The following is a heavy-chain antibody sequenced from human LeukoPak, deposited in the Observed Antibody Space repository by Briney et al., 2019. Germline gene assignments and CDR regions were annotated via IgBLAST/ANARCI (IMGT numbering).Heavy chain of an antibody. Sequence: SETLSLTCTVSGGSVSDSNYYWGWIRQPPGKAPGWIGIIYYSGITHYNPSLKGRVTLSVDTSKNQFSLKLSSVTAADTAVHYCARLWSSFDGFDIWGQGTMVTVSS. J-gene: IGHJ3*02. CDR1: GGSVSDSNYY. CDR2: IYYSGIT. V-gene: IGHV4-39*01. CDR3: ARLWSSFDGFDI. D-gene: IGHD3-3*01.